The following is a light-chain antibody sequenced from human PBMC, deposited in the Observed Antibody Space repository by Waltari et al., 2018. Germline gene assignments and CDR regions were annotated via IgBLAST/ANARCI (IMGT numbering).Light chain of an antibody. Sequence: QSALTQPASVSGSPGQSITISCTGTRSDVGSDNLFSWYQQPPGKAPQLMIYEVTKRPPEISNRFSGSKSGNTASLTISGLQAEDEADYYCCSFTLSRTYVFGSGTKVTVL. V-gene: IGLV2-23*02. CDR1: RSDVGSDNL. CDR2: EVT. CDR3: CSFTLSRTYV. J-gene: IGLJ1*01.